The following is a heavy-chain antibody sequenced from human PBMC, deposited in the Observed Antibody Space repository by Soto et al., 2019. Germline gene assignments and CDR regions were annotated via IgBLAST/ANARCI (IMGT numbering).Heavy chain of an antibody. J-gene: IGHJ5*02. CDR3: ARSRSEYQLNWFDP. CDR2: IIPIFGTA. Sequence: SVKVSCKASGGTFSSYAISWVRQAPGQGLEWMGGIIPIFGTANYAQKFQGRVTITADESTSTAYMELSRLRSDDTAVYYCARSRSEYQLNWFDPWGQGTLVTVSS. V-gene: IGHV1-69*13. D-gene: IGHD2-2*01. CDR1: GGTFSSYA.